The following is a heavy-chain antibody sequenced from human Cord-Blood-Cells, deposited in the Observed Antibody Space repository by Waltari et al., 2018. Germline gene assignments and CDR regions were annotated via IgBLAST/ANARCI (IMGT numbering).Heavy chain of an antibody. CDR2: INHSGST. J-gene: IGHJ4*02. CDR1: GGSFSGSY. D-gene: IGHD3-10*01. V-gene: IGHV4-34*01. CDR3: ARMVSVRGVIFDY. Sequence: QVQLQQWGAGLLKPSETLSLTCAVYGGSFSGSYWSWLRQPPGKGLEWIGEINHSGSTNYNPSLKSRVTISVDTSKNQFSLKLSSVTAADTAVYYWARMVSVRGVIFDYWGQGTLVTVSS.